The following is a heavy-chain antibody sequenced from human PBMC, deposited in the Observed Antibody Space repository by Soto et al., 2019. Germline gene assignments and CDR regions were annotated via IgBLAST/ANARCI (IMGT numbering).Heavy chain of an antibody. D-gene: IGHD6-19*01. CDR3: ARDKWLLD. Sequence: QVQLVQSGAEVRKPESSVRVSCKASGGSFSTYTINWVRQAPGQGLEWMGRLIPILGVTHYAPKFQGRVTITADKSTNTAYMDLSSLRSEDTAVYYCARDKWLLDWGQGPLVTVSS. CDR1: GGSFSTYT. CDR2: LIPILGVT. J-gene: IGHJ4*02. V-gene: IGHV1-69*08.